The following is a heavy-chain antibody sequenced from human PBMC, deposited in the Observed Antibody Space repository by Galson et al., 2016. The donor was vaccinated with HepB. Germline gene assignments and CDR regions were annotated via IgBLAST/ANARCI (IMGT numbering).Heavy chain of an antibody. J-gene: IGHJ4*02. CDR2: ISYDGSNK. Sequence: SLRLSCAASGFTFSSYGMHWVRQAPGKGLEWVAFISYDGSNKKYADSVKGRFTVSRDISKNTVFLEMNSLRGDDTAIYYCAKNGPDNWNYFDRWGQGTLVTVSS. D-gene: IGHD1-20*01. V-gene: IGHV3-30*18. CDR1: GFTFSSYG. CDR3: AKNGPDNWNYFDR.